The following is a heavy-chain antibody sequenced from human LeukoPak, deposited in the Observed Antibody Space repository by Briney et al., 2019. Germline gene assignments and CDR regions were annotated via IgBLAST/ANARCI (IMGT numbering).Heavy chain of an antibody. V-gene: IGHV1-8*01. CDR1: GYTLTRYD. Sequence: ASVKVSCKASGYTLTRYDINWVRQAPGQGLEWTGWMNPNSGNTGYAQKFQSRVTMTRNTSTSTGYMELSSLRSEDTAVYYCARGPSRDGYNLWAFDIWGQGTMVTVSS. J-gene: IGHJ3*02. CDR3: ARGPSRDGYNLWAFDI. D-gene: IGHD5-24*01. CDR2: MNPNSGNT.